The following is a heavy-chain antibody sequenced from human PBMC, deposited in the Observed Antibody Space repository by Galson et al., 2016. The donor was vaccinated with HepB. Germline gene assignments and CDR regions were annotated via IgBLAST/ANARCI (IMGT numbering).Heavy chain of an antibody. Sequence: SLRLSCAAFGFNFSKNVMHWVRQAPGKGLEWVAVISYDGSNKYYADSVKGRFTISRATSKNTLSLQVNSLRAEDTAVYYCAKAPPFSGSYNFDYWGQGTLVTVSS. D-gene: IGHD3-10*01. J-gene: IGHJ4*02. CDR2: ISYDGSNK. V-gene: IGHV3-30*18. CDR1: GFNFSKNV. CDR3: AKAPPFSGSYNFDY.